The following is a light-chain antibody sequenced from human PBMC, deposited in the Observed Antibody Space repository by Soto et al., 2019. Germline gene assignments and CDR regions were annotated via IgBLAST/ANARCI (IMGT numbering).Light chain of an antibody. Sequence: DIQMTQSPSAMSASVGDRVTISCRASHNINYYLAWFQQKPGKVPKRLIYSASSLQSGVPSRFSGSGSGTEFTLTITGLQPEDTAIYYCLQHNSYPLTFGGGTKVELK. J-gene: IGKJ4*01. CDR3: LQHNSYPLT. V-gene: IGKV1-17*03. CDR1: HNINYY. CDR2: SAS.